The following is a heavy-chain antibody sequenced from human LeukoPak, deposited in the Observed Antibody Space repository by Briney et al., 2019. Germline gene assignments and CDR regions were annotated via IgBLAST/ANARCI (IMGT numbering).Heavy chain of an antibody. V-gene: IGHV3-30*04. Sequence: PGGSLRLSCVGYGDTFTASPVHWVRQTPERGLEWVALISYGGSPRYYADFVKGRFTISRDDSRNTVYLQMNSLRGDDTARYFCATAGGYSYGSRFDRWGQGTLVSVSS. J-gene: IGHJ4*02. D-gene: IGHD5-18*01. CDR2: ISYGGSPR. CDR3: ATAGGYSYGSRFDR. CDR1: GDTFTASP.